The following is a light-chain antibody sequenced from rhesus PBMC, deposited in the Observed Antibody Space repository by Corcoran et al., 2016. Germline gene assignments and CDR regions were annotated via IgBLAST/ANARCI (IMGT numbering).Light chain of an antibody. CDR3: QQYNSLPLT. J-gene: IGKJ4*01. Sequence: DIQMTQSPSSLSASVGDRVTITCRASQGISSYLNWYQQKPGKAPKRLIDYANRLESGVPSRFSGSGSGTEFTLIISSLQTEDFATYYCQQYNSLPLTFGGGTKVEIK. V-gene: IGKV1-32*01. CDR2: YAN. CDR1: QGISSY.